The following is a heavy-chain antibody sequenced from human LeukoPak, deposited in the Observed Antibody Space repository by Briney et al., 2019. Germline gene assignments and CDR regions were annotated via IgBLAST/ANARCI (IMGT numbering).Heavy chain of an antibody. Sequence: SETLSLTCTVSGGSISNFYWSWIRQSSGERLEWMGYIYNSGSTNYNPSLKSRVTISVDTSKNQFSLKLSFVTAADTAMYYCARGFASSWYYFDYWGQGTLVTVSS. CDR2: IYNSGST. CDR1: GGSISNFY. D-gene: IGHD6-13*01. CDR3: ARGFASSWYYFDY. J-gene: IGHJ4*02. V-gene: IGHV4-59*01.